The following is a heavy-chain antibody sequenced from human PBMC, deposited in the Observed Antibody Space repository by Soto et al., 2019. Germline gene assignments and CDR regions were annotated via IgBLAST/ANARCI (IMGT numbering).Heavy chain of an antibody. Sequence: GASVKVSCKASGGTLSSYAISWVRQAPGQGLEWMGGIIPIFGTANYAQKFQGRVTITADESTSTAYMELSSLRSEDTAVYYCARDLGDCGGSRGEDWGQGTLVTVSS. D-gene: IGHD2-21*02. CDR1: GGTLSSYA. CDR3: ARDLGDCGGSRGED. V-gene: IGHV1-69*13. CDR2: IIPIFGTA. J-gene: IGHJ4*02.